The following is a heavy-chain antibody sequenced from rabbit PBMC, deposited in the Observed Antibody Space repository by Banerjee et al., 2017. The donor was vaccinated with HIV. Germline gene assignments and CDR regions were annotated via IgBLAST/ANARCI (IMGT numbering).Heavy chain of an antibody. D-gene: IGHD6-1*01. V-gene: IGHV1S43*01. CDR3: ARDAYVDVGWATYFGL. CDR1: GFSFSSSYY. CDR2: IYTSSSNT. Sequence: QEQLEESGGDLVKPGASLTLTCTASGFSFSSSYYMCWVRQAPGKGLELIACIYTSSSNTWYASWVNGRFTISRSTSLNTVTLQMTSLTAADTATYFCARDAYVDVGWATYFGLWGQGTLVTVS. J-gene: IGHJ4*01.